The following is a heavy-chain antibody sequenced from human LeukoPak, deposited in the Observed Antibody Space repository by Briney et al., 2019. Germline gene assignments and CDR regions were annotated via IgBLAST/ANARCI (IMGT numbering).Heavy chain of an antibody. J-gene: IGHJ3*02. V-gene: IGHV4-61*02. CDR1: GGSISSGSYY. CDR3: ARETGWESAFDI. CDR2: IYTSGST. Sequence: PSETLSLTCTASGGSISSGSYYWSWIRQPAGKGLEWIGRIYTSGSTNYNPSLKSRVTMSVDTSKNQFSLELSSVTAADTAVYYCARETGWESAFDIWGQGTMVTVSS. D-gene: IGHD1-26*01.